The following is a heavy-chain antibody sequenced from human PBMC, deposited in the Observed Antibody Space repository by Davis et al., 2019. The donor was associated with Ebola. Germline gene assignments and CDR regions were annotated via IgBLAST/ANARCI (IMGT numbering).Heavy chain of an antibody. CDR2: INHSGST. J-gene: IGHJ4*02. D-gene: IGHD5-12*01. CDR3: ARGGYPRGVYFDY. Sequence: GSLRLSCAVYGGSFSGYYWSWIRQPPGKGLEWIGEINHSGSTNYNPSLKSRVTISVDTSKNQFSLKLSSVTAADTAVYYCARGGYPRGVYFDYWGQGTLVTVSS. CDR1: GGSFSGYY. V-gene: IGHV4-34*01.